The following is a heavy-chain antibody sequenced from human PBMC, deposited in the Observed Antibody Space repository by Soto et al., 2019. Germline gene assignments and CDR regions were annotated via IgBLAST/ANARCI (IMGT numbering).Heavy chain of an antibody. J-gene: IGHJ6*02. D-gene: IGHD6-19*01. CDR3: ARDLFGSSGWYDTLYYYYYGMDV. V-gene: IGHV1-46*01. CDR1: GYTFTSYY. CDR2: INPSGGST. Sequence: ASVKVSCKASGYTFTSYYMHWVRQAPGQGLEWMGIINPSGGSTSYAQKYKGRVTKTRDTSTSTVYMELSSLRSEDTAVYYCARDLFGSSGWYDTLYYYYYGMDVWGQGTTVTVSS.